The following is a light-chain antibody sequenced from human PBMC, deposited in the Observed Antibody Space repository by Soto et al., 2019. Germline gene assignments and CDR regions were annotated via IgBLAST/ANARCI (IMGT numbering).Light chain of an antibody. CDR3: QSYDSSLNRV. CDR1: SSNIGACYD. J-gene: IGLJ1*01. Sequence: QAVVTQPPSVSGAPGQRITISCTGSSSNIGACYDVHWYRQLPGAAPKLLLYGDNNRPSGVPDRFSGSKSGASASLAITGLQADDEADYYCQSYDSSLNRVFGTGTKLTVL. CDR2: GDN. V-gene: IGLV1-40*03.